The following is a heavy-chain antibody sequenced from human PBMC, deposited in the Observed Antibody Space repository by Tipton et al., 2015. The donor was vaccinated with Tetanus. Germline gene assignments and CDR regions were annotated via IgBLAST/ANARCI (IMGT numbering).Heavy chain of an antibody. Sequence: SLRLSCKGSGFTFKHHGMYWVRQAPGKGLERVALIWYDGSNADYAHSVRGRFTISRDNSKNTLSLQMNSLRAEDTAVYYCARRTNSGHVYNPLDLWGQGTVVTVSS. CDR1: GFTFKHHG. CDR2: IWYDGSNA. CDR3: ARRTNSGHVYNPLDL. D-gene: IGHD5-24*01. V-gene: IGHV3-33*07. J-gene: IGHJ3*01.